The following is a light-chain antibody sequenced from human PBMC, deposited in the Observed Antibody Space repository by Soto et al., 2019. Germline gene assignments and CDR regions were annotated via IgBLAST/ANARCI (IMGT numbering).Light chain of an antibody. CDR1: SSNIGSNT. V-gene: IGLV1-44*01. Sequence: SVLTQPPSASGTPGQRVTISCSGSSSNIGSNTVNWYQQLPGTAPKLLIYSNNQRPSGVPDRFSGSKSGTSASLAISGLQSEDEADYYCAAWDDSLNAQGDVFGTGTKVTVL. CDR2: SNN. J-gene: IGLJ1*01. CDR3: AAWDDSLNAQGDV.